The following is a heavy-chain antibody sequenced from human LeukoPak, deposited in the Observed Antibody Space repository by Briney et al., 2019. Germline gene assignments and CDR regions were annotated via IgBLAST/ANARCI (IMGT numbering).Heavy chain of an antibody. CDR1: GGTFSSYT. CDR3: ASSPLVVVPAAMDYYYGMDV. D-gene: IGHD2-2*01. J-gene: IGHJ6*02. Sequence: SVKVSCKASGGTFSSYTISWVRQAPGQGLEWMGRIIPILGIANYAQKFQGRVTITADKSTGTAYMELSSLRSEDTAVYYCASSPLVVVPAAMDYYYGMDVWGQGTTVTVSS. V-gene: IGHV1-69*02. CDR2: IIPILGIA.